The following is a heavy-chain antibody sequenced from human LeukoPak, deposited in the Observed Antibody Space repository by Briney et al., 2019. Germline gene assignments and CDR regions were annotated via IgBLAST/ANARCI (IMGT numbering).Heavy chain of an antibody. CDR1: GFTFGDYA. CDR3: SRDAVVPGKVLDY. J-gene: IGHJ4*02. V-gene: IGHV3-49*04. CDR2: IRSKAYGGTT. Sequence: GGSLRLSCTASGFTFGDYAMSWVRQAPGKGLEWVGFIRSKAYGGTTEYAASVQGRFTISRDDSKSIAYLQMNSLKSEDTAVYYCSRDAVVPGKVLDYWGQGTLVTVSS. D-gene: IGHD2-21*02.